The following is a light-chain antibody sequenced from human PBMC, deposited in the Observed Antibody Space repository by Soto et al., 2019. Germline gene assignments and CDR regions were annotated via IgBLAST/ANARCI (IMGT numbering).Light chain of an antibody. CDR3: QQYYSTPLT. Sequence: EIVLTQSPATLSLSPGARATLSCRASQSVSNSLAWYQQQPGQAPRLLIYDASTRATGIPARFSGSGSGTEFTLAISSLQAEDVAVYYCQQYYSTPLTFGGGTKV. J-gene: IGKJ4*01. V-gene: IGKV3-15*01. CDR1: QSVSNS. CDR2: DAS.